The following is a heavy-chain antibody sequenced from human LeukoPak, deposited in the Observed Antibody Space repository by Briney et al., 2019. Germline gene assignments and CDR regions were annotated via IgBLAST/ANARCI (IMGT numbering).Heavy chain of an antibody. D-gene: IGHD3-22*01. Sequence: PGGSLRLSCAAAGFTFSNYWMHWVRQAPGKGLVWVSRIKSDGRTNYADSVKGRFTISRDNAKNTVSLQMNSLRAEDTGVYYCARAPSEIGGYYPEYFRHWGQCTLVTVSS. J-gene: IGHJ1*01. V-gene: IGHV3-74*01. CDR2: IKSDGRT. CDR3: ARAPSEIGGYYPEYFRH. CDR1: GFTFSNYW.